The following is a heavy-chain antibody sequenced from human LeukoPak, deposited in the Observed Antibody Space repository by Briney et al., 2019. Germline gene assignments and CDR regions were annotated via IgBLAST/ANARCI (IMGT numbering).Heavy chain of an antibody. CDR3: ARAPRAAGSFDY. CDR2: IYSGGST. Sequence: QAGGSLRLSCAASGFTVSSNYMSWVRQAPGKGLEWVSVIYSGGSTYYADSVKGRFTISRDNSKNTLYLQMNSLRAEDTAVYYCARAPRAAGSFDYWGQGTLVTVSS. CDR1: GFTVSSNY. D-gene: IGHD6-13*01. J-gene: IGHJ4*02. V-gene: IGHV3-66*01.